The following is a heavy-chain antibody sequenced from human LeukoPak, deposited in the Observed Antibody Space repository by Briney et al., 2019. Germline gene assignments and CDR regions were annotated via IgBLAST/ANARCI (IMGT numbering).Heavy chain of an antibody. Sequence: GGSLRLSCAASGFTFSSYWMTWVRQAAGKGLEWVANIKQDGSEKYYVDSVKGRFTISRDNAKNSLYLQMNSLRAEDTAVYYCAREVLWFGELLRDYFDYWGQGTLVTVSS. V-gene: IGHV3-7*01. CDR3: AREVLWFGELLRDYFDY. J-gene: IGHJ4*02. CDR1: GFTFSSYW. D-gene: IGHD3-10*01. CDR2: IKQDGSEK.